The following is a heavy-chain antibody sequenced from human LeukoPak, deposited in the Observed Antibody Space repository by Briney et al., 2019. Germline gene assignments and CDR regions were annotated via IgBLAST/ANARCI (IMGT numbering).Heavy chain of an antibody. CDR1: GDTFSNYS. Sequence: GASVKVSCKASGDTFSNYSINWVRQAPGQGLEWMGRIIPFFGTTNYAQKFQGRVTITADKSTGTAYMEMSSLRSDEDTAVYYCARDLFPWGQGTQVTVSS. CDR3: ARDLFP. CDR2: IIPFFGTT. V-gene: IGHV1-69*08. J-gene: IGHJ5*02.